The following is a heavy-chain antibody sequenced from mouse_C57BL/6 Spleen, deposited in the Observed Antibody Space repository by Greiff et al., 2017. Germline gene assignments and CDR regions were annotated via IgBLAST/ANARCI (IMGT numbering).Heavy chain of an antibody. CDR1: GYTFTSYW. CDR3: AREITTVVARYFDV. CDR2: IDPSDSYT. J-gene: IGHJ1*03. V-gene: IGHV1-59*01. Sequence: QVQLQQPGAELVRPGTSVKLSCKASGYTFTSYWMHWVKQRPGQGLEWIGVIDPSDSYTNYNQKFKGKATLTVDTSSSTAYMQLSSLTSEDSAVYYCAREITTVVARYFDVWGTGTTSPSPQ. D-gene: IGHD1-1*01.